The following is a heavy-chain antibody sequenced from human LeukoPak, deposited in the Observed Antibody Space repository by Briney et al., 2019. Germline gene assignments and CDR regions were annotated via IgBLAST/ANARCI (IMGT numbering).Heavy chain of an antibody. V-gene: IGHV1-46*01. Sequence: ASVKVSCKASGYTFISYFMNWVRQAPGQGLEWMGIINPSGGRTNYAQKFEGRVIVTRDTSTSRVYMELYSLRYEDTAVYYCARGGRDYGDFLAGHWGQGTLVTVFS. D-gene: IGHD4-17*01. CDR1: GYTFISYF. J-gene: IGHJ4*02. CDR3: ARGGRDYGDFLAGH. CDR2: INPSGGRT.